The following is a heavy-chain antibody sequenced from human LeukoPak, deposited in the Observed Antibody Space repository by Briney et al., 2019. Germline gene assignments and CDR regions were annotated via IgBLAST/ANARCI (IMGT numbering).Heavy chain of an antibody. CDR3: ARDSSRRVSYPFFDY. CDR2: ISWNSGSI. D-gene: IGHD3-3*01. J-gene: IGHJ4*02. CDR1: GFTFDDYA. Sequence: GGSLRLSCAASGFTFDDYAMHWVRQAPGKGLEWVSGISWNSGSIGYADSVKGRFTISRDNAKNSLYLQMNSLRAEDTAVYYCARDSSRRVSYPFFDYWGQGTLVTVSS. V-gene: IGHV3-9*01.